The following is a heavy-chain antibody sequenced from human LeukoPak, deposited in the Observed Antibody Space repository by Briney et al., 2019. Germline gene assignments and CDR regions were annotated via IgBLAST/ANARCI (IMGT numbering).Heavy chain of an antibody. J-gene: IGHJ6*03. CDR1: GYTFINFA. CDR3: AASTRTPGAARPWYYYYYMDV. V-gene: IGHV1-3*01. Sequence: ASVKVSCKASGYTFINFAINWGRQAPGQRPEWRGWINAGNGNTKYSQKFQGRVTITRDMSTSTAYMELSSLRSEDTAVYYCAASTRTPGAARPWYYYYYMDVWGKGTTVTVSS. D-gene: IGHD6-6*01. CDR2: INAGNGNT.